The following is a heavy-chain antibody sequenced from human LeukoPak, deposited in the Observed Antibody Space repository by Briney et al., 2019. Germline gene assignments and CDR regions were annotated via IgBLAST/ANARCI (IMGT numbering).Heavy chain of an antibody. J-gene: IGHJ4*02. CDR1: GYGFYSYW. Sequence: KYGESLKISCKASGYGFYSYWIGWVRQVPGKGLEWMGVILPGDSEVKYSPSFQGQVTMSVDKSTRIAYLQWSSLKASDSAIYYCVRQFTWLGDHYRFDYWGQGALVTVSS. V-gene: IGHV5-51*01. CDR2: ILPGDSEV. CDR3: VRQFTWLGDHYRFDY. D-gene: IGHD3-10*01.